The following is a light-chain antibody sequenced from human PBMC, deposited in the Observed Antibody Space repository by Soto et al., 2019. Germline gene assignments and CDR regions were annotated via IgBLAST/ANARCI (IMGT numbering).Light chain of an antibody. V-gene: IGKV3-20*01. CDR1: QSVSSN. CDR3: QRYGSSPPT. J-gene: IGKJ1*01. CDR2: DAS. Sequence: EIVMTQSPATLSVSPGERATLSCRASQSVSSNLAWYQQKPGQAPRLLINDASRRATGIPGRFSGSGSGTDFTLTISRLEPEDFAVYYCQRYGSSPPTFGQGTKVDI.